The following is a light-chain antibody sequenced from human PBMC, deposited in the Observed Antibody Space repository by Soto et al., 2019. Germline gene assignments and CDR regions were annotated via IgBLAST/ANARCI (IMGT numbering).Light chain of an antibody. CDR3: ASWDDSLTGVV. Sequence: QSVLTQPPSASGTPGQRVTISCSGSSSSIGSNTVNWYQQLPGAAPQLVLYNNNQRPSGVPDRFSGSKSGTSGSLAISGLQSEDEADYYCASWDDSLTGVVFGGGTKVTVL. CDR2: NNN. CDR1: SSSIGSNT. J-gene: IGLJ2*01. V-gene: IGLV1-44*01.